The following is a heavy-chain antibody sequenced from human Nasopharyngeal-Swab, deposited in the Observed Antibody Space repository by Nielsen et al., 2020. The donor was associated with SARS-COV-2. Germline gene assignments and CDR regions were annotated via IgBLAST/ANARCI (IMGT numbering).Heavy chain of an antibody. D-gene: IGHD3-9*01. V-gene: IGHV3-30*18. CDR1: GFTFSSYG. Sequence: GESLKISCAASGFTFSSYGMHWVRQAPGKGLEWVAVISYDGSNKYYADSVKGRFTISRDNSKNTLYLQMNSLRAEDTAVYYRAKESYYDILTVDWYFDLWGRGTLVTVSS. CDR3: AKESYYDILTVDWYFDL. J-gene: IGHJ2*01. CDR2: ISYDGSNK.